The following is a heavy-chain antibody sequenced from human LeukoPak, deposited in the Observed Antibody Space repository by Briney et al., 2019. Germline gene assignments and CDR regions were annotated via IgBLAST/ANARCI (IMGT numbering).Heavy chain of an antibody. D-gene: IGHD2-15*01. J-gene: IGHJ4*02. CDR3: ASAHCSGGSCYSGFDY. CDR1: GFTFSSYS. V-gene: IGHV3-48*01. CDR2: ISSSSSTI. Sequence: PGGSLRLSCAASGFTFSSYSMTWVRQAPGKGLEWVSYISSSSSTIHYADSVRGRFTISRDNAKNSLYLQMNSLRAEDTAVYYCASAHCSGGSCYSGFDYWGQGTLVTVSS.